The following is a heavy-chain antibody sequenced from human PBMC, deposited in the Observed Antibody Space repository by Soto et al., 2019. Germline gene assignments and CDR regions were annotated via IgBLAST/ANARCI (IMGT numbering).Heavy chain of an antibody. Sequence: SDTLSLTCTVSCGSVSSGSYYWSWIRQPPGKGLEWIGYIYYTGRVDYNPSLKSRVTISVDTSKNRFSLELSSVTAADTAMYYCARDFDYFDYWGQGTLVTVSS. CDR3: ARDFDYFDY. CDR2: IYYTGRV. CDR1: CGSVSSGSYY. D-gene: IGHD3-3*01. J-gene: IGHJ4*02. V-gene: IGHV4-61*01.